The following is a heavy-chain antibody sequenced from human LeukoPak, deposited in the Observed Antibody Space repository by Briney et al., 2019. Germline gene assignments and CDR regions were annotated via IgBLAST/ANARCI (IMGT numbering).Heavy chain of an antibody. CDR3: AKDLQGQQLSPFDY. CDR2: IWYGGSNK. D-gene: IGHD6-13*01. J-gene: IGHJ4*02. V-gene: IGHV3-30*18. CDR1: GFTFSSYG. Sequence: GRSLRLSCAASGFTFSSYGMHWVRQAPGKGLEWVAVIWYGGSNKYYADSVKGRFTISRDNSKNTLYLQMNSLRAEDTAVYYCAKDLQGQQLSPFDYWGQGTLVTVSS.